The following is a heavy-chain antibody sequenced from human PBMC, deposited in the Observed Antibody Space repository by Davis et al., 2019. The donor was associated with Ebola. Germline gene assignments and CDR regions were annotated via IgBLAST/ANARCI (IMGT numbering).Heavy chain of an antibody. V-gene: IGHV4-34*01. CDR3: ARVGLSSGWTFDS. J-gene: IGHJ4*02. Sequence: MPSETLFLTCAVYGESFSGYYWSWIRQSPEKGLEWIGEVNDGGGGTYNPSLKSRVTISIDKLRNQFSLKLNSVTAADTAVYYCARVGLSSGWTFDSWGQGTLVIVSS. CDR1: GESFSGYY. CDR2: VNDGGGG. D-gene: IGHD6-19*01.